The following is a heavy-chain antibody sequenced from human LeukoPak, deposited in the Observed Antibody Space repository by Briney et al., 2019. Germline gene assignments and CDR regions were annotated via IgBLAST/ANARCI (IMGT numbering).Heavy chain of an antibody. V-gene: IGHV4-4*02. CDR3: ARVLVVLMVYATQDAFDI. CDR1: EFTFSTYW. D-gene: IGHD2-8*01. CDR2: IYHSGST. J-gene: IGHJ3*02. Sequence: GSLRLSCAASEFTFSTYWMSWVRQPPGKGLEWIGEIYHSGSTNYNPSLKSRVTISVDKSKNQFSLKLSSVTAADTAVYYCARVLVVLMVYATQDAFDIWGQGAMVTVSS.